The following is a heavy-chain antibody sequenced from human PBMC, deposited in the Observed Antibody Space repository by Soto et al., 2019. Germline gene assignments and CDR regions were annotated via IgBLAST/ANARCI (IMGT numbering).Heavy chain of an antibody. V-gene: IGHV1-69*06. D-gene: IGHD2-2*01. CDR1: GGTFNSYL. CDR2: IIPAFGTA. Sequence: QVQLVQSGAEVKNPGSSVKVSCKTSGGTFNSYLIDWVRQAPGQGLEWMGGIIPAFGTAKYAQKFQGRVTITADKSTTTAYMERRTLTSEDTAVYYWARGLDQPPVGLYFDTWGQGTLVTVSS. CDR3: ARGLDQPPVGLYFDT. J-gene: IGHJ4*02.